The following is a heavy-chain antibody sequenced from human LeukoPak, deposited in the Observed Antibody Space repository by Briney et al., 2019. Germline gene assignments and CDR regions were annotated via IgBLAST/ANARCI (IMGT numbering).Heavy chain of an antibody. CDR1: GYSISSGYY. D-gene: IGHD3-10*01. Sequence: SETLSLTCTVSGYSISSGYYWGWIRQPPGKGPEWIGYIYSSGTTNYNPSLKSRVTISIDTSKNEFSLKLTSVTAADTAAYYCAREANYYGSGSYFEGTFDHWGQGSLVIVSS. V-gene: IGHV4-61*01. CDR2: IYSSGTT. J-gene: IGHJ4*02. CDR3: AREANYYGSGSYFEGTFDH.